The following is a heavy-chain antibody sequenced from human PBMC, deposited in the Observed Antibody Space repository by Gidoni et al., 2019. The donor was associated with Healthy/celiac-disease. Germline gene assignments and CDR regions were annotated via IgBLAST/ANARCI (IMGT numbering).Heavy chain of an antibody. D-gene: IGHD3-3*01. V-gene: IGHV3-48*03. CDR2: ISSCGSTI. Sequence: EVQLVASGGGLVQPGGSLRLSCAASGFTFSSYAMNWVRQAPGKGLEWVSYISSCGSTIYYADSVKGRFTISKDNAKNSLYLQMNSLRAEDTAVYYCARSERIFGVVNYYYGMDVWGQGTTVTVSS. CDR3: ARSERIFGVVNYYYGMDV. CDR1: GFTFSSYA. J-gene: IGHJ6*02.